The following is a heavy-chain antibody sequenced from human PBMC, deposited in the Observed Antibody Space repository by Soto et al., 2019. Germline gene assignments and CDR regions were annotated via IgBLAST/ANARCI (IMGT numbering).Heavy chain of an antibody. CDR2: IIPIFGTA. V-gene: IGHV1-69*13. CDR3: AGKRITMVRGVIIPSGDHADAFDI. CDR1: GGTFSSYA. Sequence: SVKVSCKASGGTFSSYAISWVRQAPGQGLEWMGGIIPIFGTANYAQKFQGRVTITADESTSTAYMELSSLRSEDTAVYYCAGKRITMVRGVIIPSGDHADAFDIWGQGTMVTVSS. J-gene: IGHJ3*02. D-gene: IGHD3-10*01.